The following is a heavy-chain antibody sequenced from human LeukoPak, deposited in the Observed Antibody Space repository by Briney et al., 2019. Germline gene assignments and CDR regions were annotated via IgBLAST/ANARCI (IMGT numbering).Heavy chain of an antibody. Sequence: GGSLRLSCAAFGFTFSSYEMNWVRQAPGKGLEWVAVISYDGSNKYYADSVKGRFTISRDNSKNTLYLQMNSLRAEDTAVYYCAKEDYDHYYFDYWGQGTLITVSS. CDR3: AKEDYDHYYFDY. CDR1: GFTFSSYE. CDR2: ISYDGSNK. D-gene: IGHD3-16*01. J-gene: IGHJ4*02. V-gene: IGHV3-30*18.